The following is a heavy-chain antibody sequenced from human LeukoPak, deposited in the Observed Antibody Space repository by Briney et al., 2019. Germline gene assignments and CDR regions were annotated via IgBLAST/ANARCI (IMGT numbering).Heavy chain of an antibody. CDR2: ISSSGSTI. CDR3: ARDGRDSSSWYSPFDY. V-gene: IGHV3-48*03. J-gene: IGHJ4*02. D-gene: IGHD6-13*01. CDR1: GFTFSSYE. Sequence: GGSLRLSCAASGFTFSSYEMNWVRQAPGKGLEWVSYISSSGSTIYYAGSVKGRFTISRDNAKNSLYLQMNSLRAEDTAVYYCARDGRDSSSWYSPFDYWGQGTLVTVSS.